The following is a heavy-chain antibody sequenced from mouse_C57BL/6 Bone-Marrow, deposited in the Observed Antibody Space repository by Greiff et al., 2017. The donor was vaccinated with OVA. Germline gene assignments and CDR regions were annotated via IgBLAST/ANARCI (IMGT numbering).Heavy chain of an antibody. CDR2: IYPGDGDT. CDR1: GYAFSSSW. Sequence: QVQLQESGPELVKPGASVKISCKASGYAFSSSWMNWVKQRPGKGLEWIGRIYPGDGDTNYNGKFKGKATLTADKSSSTAYMQLSSLTSEDSAVYCCARGGIPYDYDGRFAYWGKGTLVTVSA. V-gene: IGHV1-82*01. D-gene: IGHD2-4*01. J-gene: IGHJ3*01. CDR3: ARGGIPYDYDGRFAY.